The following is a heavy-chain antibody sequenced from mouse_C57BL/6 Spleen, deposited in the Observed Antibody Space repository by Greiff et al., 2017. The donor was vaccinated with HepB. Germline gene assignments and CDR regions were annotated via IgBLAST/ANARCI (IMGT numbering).Heavy chain of an antibody. CDR3: ARNWLDYGSSYEYAMDY. CDR2: ILPGSGST. D-gene: IGHD1-1*01. Sequence: QVQLKESGAELMKPGASVKLSCKATGYTFTGYWIEWVKQRPGHGLEWIGEILPGSGSTNYNEKFKGKATFTAATSSNTAYMQLSSLTTEDSAIYYCARNWLDYGSSYEYAMDYWGQGTSVTVSS. CDR1: GYTFTGYW. V-gene: IGHV1-9*01. J-gene: IGHJ4*01.